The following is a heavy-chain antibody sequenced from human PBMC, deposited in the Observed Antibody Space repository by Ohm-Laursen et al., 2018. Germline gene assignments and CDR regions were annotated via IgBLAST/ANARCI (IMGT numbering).Heavy chain of an antibody. CDR1: GYTFTRYY. CDR2: INPSGGST. D-gene: IGHD6-13*01. V-gene: IGHV1-46*01. CDR3: ARSGSSWYFYVDY. Sequence: ASVKVSCMASGYTFTRYYMHWVRQAPGQGLEWMGIINPSGGSTSYAQKFQGRVSMTEDTSTETAYMELSRLTSDDTAVYYCARSGSSWYFYVDYWGRGTLVTVSS. J-gene: IGHJ4*02.